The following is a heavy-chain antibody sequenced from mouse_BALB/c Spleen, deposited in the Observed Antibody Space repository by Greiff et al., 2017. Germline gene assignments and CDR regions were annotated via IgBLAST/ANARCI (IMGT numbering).Heavy chain of an antibody. D-gene: IGHD2-10*02. CDR1: GFTFSSYG. CDR3: AREYGNYSFAY. J-gene: IGHJ3*01. Sequence: EVKLMESGGGLVQPGGSLKLSCAASGFTFSSYGMPWVRQTPDKRLELVATINSNGGSTYYPDSVKGRFTISRDNAKNTLYLQMSSLKSEDTAMYYCAREYGNYSFAYWGQGTLVTVSA. V-gene: IGHV5-6-3*01. CDR2: INSNGGST.